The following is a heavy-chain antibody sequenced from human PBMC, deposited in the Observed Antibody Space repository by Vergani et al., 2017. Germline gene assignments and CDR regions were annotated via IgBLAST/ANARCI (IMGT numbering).Heavy chain of an antibody. CDR2: ISWNSGSI. Sequence: EVQLVESGGGLVQPGRSLRLSCAASGFTFDDYAMHWVRQAPGKGLEWVSGISWNSGSIGYADSVKGRLTISRDNAKNSLYLQMNSLRAEDTALYYCAQGSSHYYSYYMDVWGKGTTVTVSS. CDR3: AQGSSHYYSYYMDV. D-gene: IGHD2/OR15-2a*01. CDR1: GFTFDDYA. J-gene: IGHJ6*03. V-gene: IGHV3-9*01.